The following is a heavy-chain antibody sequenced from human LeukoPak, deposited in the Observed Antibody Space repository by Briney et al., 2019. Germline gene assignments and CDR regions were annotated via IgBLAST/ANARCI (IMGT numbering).Heavy chain of an antibody. CDR3: ARDQDYHYGSGSYSGFDYYYYMDV. Sequence: SETLSLTCTVSGGSISSYYWSWIRQPAGEGLEWIGRMYISGSTNYNPSLKSRVTMSVDTSKNQFSLKLSSVTAADTAVYYCARDQDYHYGSGSYSGFDYYYYMDVWGKGTTVTVSS. V-gene: IGHV4-4*07. CDR1: GGSISSYY. CDR2: MYISGST. D-gene: IGHD3-10*01. J-gene: IGHJ6*03.